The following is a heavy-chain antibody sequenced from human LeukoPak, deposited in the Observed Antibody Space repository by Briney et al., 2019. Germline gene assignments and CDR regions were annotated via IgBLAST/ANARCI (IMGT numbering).Heavy chain of an antibody. Sequence: SETLSLTCTVSGGSISSYYWSWIRQPPGKGLEWIGYIYYSGSTNYNPSLKSRVTISVDTSKSQFSLKLSSVTAADTAVYYCARRPKYSSSWYSFDYWGQGTLVTVSS. CDR1: GGSISSYY. V-gene: IGHV4-59*08. J-gene: IGHJ4*02. CDR2: IYYSGST. CDR3: ARRPKYSSSWYSFDY. D-gene: IGHD6-13*01.